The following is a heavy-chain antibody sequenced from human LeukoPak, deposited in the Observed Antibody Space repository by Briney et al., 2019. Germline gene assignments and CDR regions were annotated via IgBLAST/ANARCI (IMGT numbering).Heavy chain of an antibody. CDR3: AREVVTRGEAGFDY. J-gene: IGHJ4*02. CDR2: IYHSGST. CDR1: GGSISSGGYY. D-gene: IGHD2-21*02. Sequence: SQTLSLTCTVSGGSISSGGYYWSWIRQPPGKGLEWIGYIYHSGSTYYNPSLKSRVSISVDRSMNQFSLKLSSVTAADTAVYYCAREVVTRGEAGFDYWGQGTLVTVSS. V-gene: IGHV4-30-2*01.